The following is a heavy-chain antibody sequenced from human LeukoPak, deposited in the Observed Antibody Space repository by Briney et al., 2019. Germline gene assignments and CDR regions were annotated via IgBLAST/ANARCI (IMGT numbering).Heavy chain of an antibody. CDR3: AGYGDYSVGMDV. CDR2: FDPEDGET. J-gene: IGHJ6*02. V-gene: IGHV1-24*01. Sequence: GASVKVSCKVSGYTLTELSMHWVRQAPGKGLEWMGGFDPEDGETIYAQKFQGRVTMTEDTSTDTAYMELSSLRSEDTAVYYCAGYGDYSVGMDVWGQGTTVTVSS. D-gene: IGHD4-17*01. CDR1: GYTLTELS.